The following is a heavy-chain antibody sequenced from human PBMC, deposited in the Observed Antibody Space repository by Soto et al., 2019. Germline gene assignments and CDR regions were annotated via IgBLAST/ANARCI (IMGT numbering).Heavy chain of an antibody. V-gene: IGHV1-69*13. J-gene: IGHJ6*02. CDR2: IIPIFGTA. CDR1: GYTFTSYG. CDR3: ARDFLKVVGAARQSSSDV. D-gene: IGHD6-6*01. Sequence: GASVKVSCKASGYTFTSYGISWVRQAPGQGLEWMGGIIPIFGTANYAQKFQGRVTITADESTSTAYMELSSLRSEDTAVYYCARDFLKVVGAARQSSSDVWGQGTTVTVSS.